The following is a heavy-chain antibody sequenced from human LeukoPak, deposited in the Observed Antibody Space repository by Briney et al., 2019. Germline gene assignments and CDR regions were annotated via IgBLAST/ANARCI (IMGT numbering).Heavy chain of an antibody. CDR3: ARLKYYDSTGYNPGYYMDV. V-gene: IGHV4-4*07. D-gene: IGHD3-22*01. CDR2: IYVTGST. Sequence: ASETLSLTCTVSGGSIINYYWSWIRQSAGTGLEWVGRIYVTGSTIYNPSLQGRLSMSVDTSKNQFSLRLTSVTAADTAVYFCARLKYYDSTGYNPGYYMDVWGKGIAVTVSS. CDR1: GGSIINYY. J-gene: IGHJ6*03.